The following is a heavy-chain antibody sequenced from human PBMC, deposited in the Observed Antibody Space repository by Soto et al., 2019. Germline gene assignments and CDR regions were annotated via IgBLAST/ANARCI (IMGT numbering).Heavy chain of an antibody. CDR3: VRAPAAAGFDY. V-gene: IGHV3-33*01. Sequence: QVQLVESGGGVVQPGRSLRLSCAASGFTFSSYGMHWVRQAPGKGLEWVAVIWYDGSNKYYADSVKGRFTISRDNSKNTLYLQMNSLRAEDTALYYCVRAPAAAGFDYWGQGTLVTVSS. D-gene: IGHD6-13*01. J-gene: IGHJ4*02. CDR2: IWYDGSNK. CDR1: GFTFSSYG.